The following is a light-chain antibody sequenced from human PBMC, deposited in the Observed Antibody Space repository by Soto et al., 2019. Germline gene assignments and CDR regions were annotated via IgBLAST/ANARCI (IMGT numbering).Light chain of an antibody. J-gene: IGLJ3*02. Sequence: QSVLTQPPSASGTPGQRVTISCSGSRSNIGSDYVYWYQQLPGTAPKLLIYRNNQRPSGVPDRFSGSKSGTSASLAISGLRSEDEADYYCCSYTGSYTWVFGGGTKLTVL. CDR2: RNN. V-gene: IGLV1-47*01. CDR1: RSNIGSDY. CDR3: CSYTGSYTWV.